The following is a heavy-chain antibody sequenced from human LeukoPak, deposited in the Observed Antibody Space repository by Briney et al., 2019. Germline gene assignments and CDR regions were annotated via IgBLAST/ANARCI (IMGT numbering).Heavy chain of an antibody. CDR3: AKDFSSSGYYSPPDY. V-gene: IGHV3-30*18. J-gene: IGHJ4*02. CDR1: GFTFSSYG. Sequence: GGSLRLSCAASGFTFSSYGMHWVRQAPGKGLEWVAVISYDGSNKYYADSVKGRSTISRDNSKNTLYLQMNSLRAEDTAVYYCAKDFSSSGYYSPPDYWGQGTLVTVSS. D-gene: IGHD3-22*01. CDR2: ISYDGSNK.